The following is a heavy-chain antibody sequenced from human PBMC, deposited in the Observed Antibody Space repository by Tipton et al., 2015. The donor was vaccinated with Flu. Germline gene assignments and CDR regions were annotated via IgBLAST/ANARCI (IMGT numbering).Heavy chain of an antibody. CDR3: ARMRARDCTLGVCYLWYFDV. CDR2: ISYSGDS. D-gene: IGHD2-21*02. V-gene: IGHV4-59*01. CDR1: GDSISSDYY. J-gene: IGHJ2*01. Sequence: TLSLTCTISGDSISSDYYWGWIRQPPGKGLEYIGQISYSGDSNHNPSLKSRVTISVDTAKNEFSLKLTSVTAADTAVYYCARMRARDCTLGVCYLWYFDVWGRGTLVTVSS.